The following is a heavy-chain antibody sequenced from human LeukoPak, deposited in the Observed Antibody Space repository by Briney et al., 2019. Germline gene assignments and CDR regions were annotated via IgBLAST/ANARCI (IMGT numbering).Heavy chain of an antibody. CDR3: AKDPGIPAPGTG. CDR2: ISTGGTGR. V-gene: IGHV3-23*01. Sequence: PGGSLRLSCATSGFSFSTYAMTWVRQAPGKGLEWVSTISTGGTGRYYADSVKGRFVISRDNSKNTLYLQMDTLRVEDTAVYYCAKDPGIPAPGTGGGQGTLVTVSS. CDR1: GFSFSTYA. D-gene: IGHD6-13*01. J-gene: IGHJ4*02.